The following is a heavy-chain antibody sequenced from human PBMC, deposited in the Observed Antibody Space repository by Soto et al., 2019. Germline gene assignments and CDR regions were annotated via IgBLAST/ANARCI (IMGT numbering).Heavy chain of an antibody. Sequence: SETLSLTCTVSGGSISSGGYYWSWIRQHPGKGLEWIGYIYYSGSTYYNPSLKSRVTISVDTSKNQFSLKLSSVTAADTAVYYCARHIRPHNWLDPWGQGTLVTVYS. CDR3: ARHIRPHNWLDP. CDR2: IYYSGST. V-gene: IGHV4-31*03. J-gene: IGHJ5*02. CDR1: GGSISSGGYY. D-gene: IGHD2-21*01.